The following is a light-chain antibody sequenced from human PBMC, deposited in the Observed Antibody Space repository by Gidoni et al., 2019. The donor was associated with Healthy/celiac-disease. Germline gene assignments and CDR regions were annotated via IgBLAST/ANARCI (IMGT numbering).Light chain of an antibody. V-gene: IGKV1-39*01. CDR2: AAS. J-gene: IGKJ1*01. CDR3: QQSYSIWT. CDR1: QSISSY. Sequence: GDRVTITCRASQSISSYLNWYQQKPGKAPKLLIYAASSLQSGVPSRFSGSGSGTDFTLTISSLQPEDFATYYCQQSYSIWTFGQGTKVEIK.